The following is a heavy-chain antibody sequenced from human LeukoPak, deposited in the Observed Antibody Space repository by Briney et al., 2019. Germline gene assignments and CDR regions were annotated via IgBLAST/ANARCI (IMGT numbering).Heavy chain of an antibody. CDR1: GGSISSYY. V-gene: IGHV4-59*01. CDR3: ARGLRVYYGSGSHLGWFDP. CDR2: IYYSGST. D-gene: IGHD3-10*01. Sequence: SETLSLTCTVSGGSISSYYWSWFRQPPGKGLEWIGYIYYSGSTNYNPSLKSRVTISVDTSKNQFSLKLSSVTAADTAVYYCARGLRVYYGSGSHLGWFDPWGQGTLVTVSS. J-gene: IGHJ5*02.